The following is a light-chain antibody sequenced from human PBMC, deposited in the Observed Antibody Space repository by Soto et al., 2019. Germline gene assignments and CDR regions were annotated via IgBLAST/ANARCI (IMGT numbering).Light chain of an antibody. CDR1: NIGSKS. V-gene: IGLV3-21*02. J-gene: IGLJ2*01. CDR3: QVWDSSSEHSVV. Sequence: SYELTQPPSVSVAPGQTARITCGGNNIGSKSVHWYQQRPGQAPVLVVYDDSYRPSGIPERFSASNSGNTATLTISRVEARDEADYYCQVWDSSSEHSVVFGGGTKLTVL. CDR2: DDS.